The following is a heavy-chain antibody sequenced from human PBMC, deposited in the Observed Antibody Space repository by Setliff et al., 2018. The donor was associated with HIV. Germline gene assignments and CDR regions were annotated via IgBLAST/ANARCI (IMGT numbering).Heavy chain of an antibody. V-gene: IGHV4-61*02. J-gene: IGHJ5*02. CDR2: IYTSGST. D-gene: IGHD6-13*01. Sequence: SETLSLTCTVSGDSISSGSYYWSWIRQPAGKGLEWIGRIYTSGSTSYKPSLKSRVTISVDTSRNQFSLKVSSVNAPDTAVYFCAREDGEYTSSPRWFDPWGQGTQVTVSS. CDR1: GDSISSGSYY. CDR3: AREDGEYTSSPRWFDP.